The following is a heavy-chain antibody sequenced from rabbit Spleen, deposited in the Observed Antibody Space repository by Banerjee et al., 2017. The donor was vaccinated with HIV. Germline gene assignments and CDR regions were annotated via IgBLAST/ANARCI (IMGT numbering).Heavy chain of an antibody. D-gene: IGHD2-1*01. CDR2: INTITGKT. CDR3: VRDIGYDDYSEKGYFNL. J-gene: IGHJ4*01. CDR1: GFSFTDKDV. V-gene: IGHV1S45*01. Sequence: QEQLEESGGGLVKPEGSLTLTCTASGFSFTDKDVMCWVRQAPGKGLEWIGCINTITGKTVYATWAKGRFSISRTSSTTVTLQMTSLTAADTATYFCVRDIGYDDYSEKGYFNLWGPGTLVTVS.